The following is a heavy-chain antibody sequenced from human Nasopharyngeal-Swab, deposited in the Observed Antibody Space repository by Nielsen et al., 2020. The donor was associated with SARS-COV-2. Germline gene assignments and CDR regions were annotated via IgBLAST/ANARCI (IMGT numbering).Heavy chain of an antibody. V-gene: IGHV4-34*01. CDR2: INHSGST. Sequence: ESLKISCAASGFTFSDYYMSWIRQPPGKGLEWIGEINHSGSTNYNPSLKSRVTISVDTSKNQFSLKLSSVTAADTAVYYCARGGVVPAAIRGYCSGGSCYSPLYYYGMDVWGQGTTVTVSS. D-gene: IGHD2-15*01. CDR1: GFTFSDYY. J-gene: IGHJ6*02. CDR3: ARGGVVPAAIRGYCSGGSCYSPLYYYGMDV.